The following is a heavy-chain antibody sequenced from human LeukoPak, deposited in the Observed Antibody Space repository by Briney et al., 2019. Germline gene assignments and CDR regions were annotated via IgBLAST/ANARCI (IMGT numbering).Heavy chain of an antibody. D-gene: IGHD5-24*01. CDR3: AREGRRWPRDFQQ. CDR2: VRGSGSNI. CDR1: GFTFSSYE. V-gene: IGHV3-48*01. Sequence: GGSLRLSCAASGFTFSSYEMNWVRQAPGKGLEWVSYVRGSGSNIYYANSVKGRFTVSRDNSKNTLYLQMNSLRAEDTAVYYCAREGRRWPRDFQQWGEGTLVTVSS. J-gene: IGHJ1*01.